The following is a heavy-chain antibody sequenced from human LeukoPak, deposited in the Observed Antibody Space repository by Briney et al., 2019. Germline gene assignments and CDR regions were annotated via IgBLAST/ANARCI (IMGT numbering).Heavy chain of an antibody. V-gene: IGHV1-2*02. D-gene: IGHD3-22*01. CDR2: INPNSGGT. Sequence: GASVKVSCKASGYTFTGYYMHWVRQAPGQGLEWMGWINPNSGGTNYAQKFQGRVTMTRDTSISTAYMELSRLRSDDTAVYYCARGKTDYYDSTGYRFDPWDQGTLVTVSS. J-gene: IGHJ5*02. CDR3: ARGKTDYYDSTGYRFDP. CDR1: GYTFTGYY.